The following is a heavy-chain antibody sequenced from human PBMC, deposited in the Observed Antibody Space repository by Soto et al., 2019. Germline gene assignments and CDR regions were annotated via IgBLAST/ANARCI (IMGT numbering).Heavy chain of an antibody. V-gene: IGHV3-23*01. J-gene: IGHJ1*01. CDR1: GFTFSSYA. CDR2: ISGSGGST. CDR3: ANIRYYYDSSGITEYFQH. Sequence: GGSLRLSCVASGFTFSSYAMSWVRQAPGKGLEWVSAISGSGGSTYYADSVKGRFTISRDNSKNTLYLQMNSLRAEDTAVYYCANIRYYYDSSGITEYFQHWGQGPLVTVSS. D-gene: IGHD3-22*01.